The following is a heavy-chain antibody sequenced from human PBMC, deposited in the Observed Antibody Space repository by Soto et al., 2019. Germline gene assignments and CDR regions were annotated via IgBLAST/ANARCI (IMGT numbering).Heavy chain of an antibody. CDR3: ARGHRGFGSYYYYGMDV. V-gene: IGHV1-8*01. Sequence: ASVRVSSYLSGCTVTSYDSNWVRQATRQGLEWMGWMNPNSGNTGYAQKFQRRVTMTRNTSISTAYMELSSLRSEDTAVYYCARGHRGFGSYYYYGMDVWGQGTTVTVSS. CDR2: MNPNSGNT. CDR1: GCTVTSYD. D-gene: IGHD3-10*01. J-gene: IGHJ6*02.